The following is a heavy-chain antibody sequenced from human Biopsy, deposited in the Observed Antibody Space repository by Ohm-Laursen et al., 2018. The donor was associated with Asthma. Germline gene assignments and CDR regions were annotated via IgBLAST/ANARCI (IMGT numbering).Heavy chain of an antibody. CDR1: GAYIETPDYH. Sequence: TLSLTCTVSGAYIETPDYHWYWIRKSPGKGLEWIGFVFYSGTTHYSRSLERRLYISIDTARNEFSMRLRSLTAADTAVYFCARVASYGDVYFGNDVWGPGTTVSV. J-gene: IGHJ6*02. CDR3: ARVASYGDVYFGNDV. CDR2: VFYSGTT. V-gene: IGHV4-30-4*01. D-gene: IGHD4-17*01.